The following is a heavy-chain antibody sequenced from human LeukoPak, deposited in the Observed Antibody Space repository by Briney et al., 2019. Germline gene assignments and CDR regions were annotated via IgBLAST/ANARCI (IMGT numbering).Heavy chain of an antibody. CDR2: ISGSGGST. CDR3: AKAPRAAAGTYNGMDV. Sequence: GGSLRLSCAASGFTFSSYAMSWVRQTPGKGLEWVSAISGSGGSTYYADSVKGRFTISRDNSKNTLYLQMNSLRAEDTAVYYCAKAPRAAAGTYNGMDVWGQGTTVNVSS. CDR1: GFTFSSYA. D-gene: IGHD6-13*01. V-gene: IGHV3-23*01. J-gene: IGHJ6*02.